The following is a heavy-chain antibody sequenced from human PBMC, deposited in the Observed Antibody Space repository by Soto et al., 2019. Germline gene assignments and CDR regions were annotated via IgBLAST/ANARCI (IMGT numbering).Heavy chain of an antibody. J-gene: IGHJ4*02. V-gene: IGHV4-61*08. D-gene: IGHD3-16*01. CDR2: KYYSGRT. Sequence: QVQLQESGPGLVKPSETLSLTCNVSGDSVTSAAKAWIWVRQPPGKGLEWNAYKYYSGRTEYNPFLGGRATMSIDTSKNHFSLRLYSVTAADTAVYYCAGDRPAMGADYWSRGTLVTVSS. CDR3: AGDRPAMGADY. CDR1: GDSVTSAAKA.